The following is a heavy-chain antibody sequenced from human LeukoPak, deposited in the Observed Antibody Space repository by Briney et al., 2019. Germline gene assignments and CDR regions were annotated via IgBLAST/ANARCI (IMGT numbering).Heavy chain of an antibody. V-gene: IGHV3-64D*09. CDR3: VKDRGYCTSTSCYWEGMDV. CDR1: GFTFSSYA. CDR2: IRTNGGST. J-gene: IGHJ6*02. Sequence: GGSLRLSCSASGFTFSSYAMHWVRQAPGKGLEYVSGIRTNGGSTYYADSVKGRFTISRDNSKITLYLHMSSLRAEDTAVYSCVKDRGYCTSTSCYWEGMDVWGQGTTVTVSS. D-gene: IGHD2-2*01.